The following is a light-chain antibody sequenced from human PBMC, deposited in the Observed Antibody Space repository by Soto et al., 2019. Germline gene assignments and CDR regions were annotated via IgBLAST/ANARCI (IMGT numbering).Light chain of an antibody. CDR2: EVS. J-gene: IGLJ3*02. V-gene: IGLV2-8*01. CDR1: SSDVGGYNY. Sequence: QSVLTQPPSASGSPGQSVTISCTGTSSDVGGYNYVSWYQQHPGNAPKLMIYEVSKRPSGVPDRFSGSKSGNAASLTVSGLQAEDEADYYCSSYAGSNNLVFGRGTKVTVL. CDR3: SSYAGSNNLV.